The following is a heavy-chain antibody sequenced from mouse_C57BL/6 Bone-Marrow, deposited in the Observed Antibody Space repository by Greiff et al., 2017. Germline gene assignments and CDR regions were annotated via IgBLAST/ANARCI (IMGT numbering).Heavy chain of an antibody. J-gene: IGHJ3*01. CDR1: GYAFRSSW. V-gene: IGHV1-82*01. CDR2: IYPGAGDT. CDR3: ARWAPYYGRSCAY. D-gene: IGHD1-1*01. Sequence: VQLQQSGPELVKPGASVKISCKASGYAFRSSWMNWVKQRPGKGLGWIGRIYPGAGDTTYNGKFTGKATLTADKSSSTAYMQLRSRTSEDSAVYFCARWAPYYGRSCAYWGQGTLVTVSA.